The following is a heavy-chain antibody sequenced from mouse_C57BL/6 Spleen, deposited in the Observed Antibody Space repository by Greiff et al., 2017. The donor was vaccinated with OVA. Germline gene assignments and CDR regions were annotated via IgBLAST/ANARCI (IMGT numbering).Heavy chain of an antibody. CDR2: INYDGSST. J-gene: IGHJ2*01. CDR3: ARGNWDVGGYYFDY. CDR1: GFTFSDYY. Sequence: EVQRVESEGGLVQPGSSMKLSCTASGFTFSDYYMAWVRQVPEKGLEWVANINYDGSSTYYLDSLKSRFIISRDNAKNILYLQMSSLKSEDTATYYCARGNWDVGGYYFDYWGQGTTLTVSS. V-gene: IGHV5-16*01. D-gene: IGHD4-1*01.